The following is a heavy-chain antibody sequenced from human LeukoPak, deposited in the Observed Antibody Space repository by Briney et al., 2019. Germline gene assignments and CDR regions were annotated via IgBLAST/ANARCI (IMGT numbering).Heavy chain of an antibody. D-gene: IGHD4-11*01. Sequence: PGGSLRLSCAASGFTFSSFAMHWVRQAPGKGLEWVAVISNDGSNKYYADSVKGRFIISRDNSKNTLYVQMNSLRAEDTAVYYCARWSYSNYRFDYWGQGTLVTVSS. CDR1: GFTFSSFA. CDR2: ISNDGSNK. V-gene: IGHV3-30-3*01. J-gene: IGHJ4*02. CDR3: ARWSYSNYRFDY.